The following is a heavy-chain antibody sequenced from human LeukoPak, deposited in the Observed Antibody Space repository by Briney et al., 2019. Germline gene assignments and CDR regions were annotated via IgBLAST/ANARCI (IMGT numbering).Heavy chain of an antibody. J-gene: IGHJ6*04. CDR2: IYYSGST. D-gene: IGHD2-2*01. V-gene: IGHV4-39*07. CDR3: ARDPPFGRYQLHLGRAMDV. CDR1: GGSISSSSYY. Sequence: PSETLSLTCTVSGGSISSSSYYWGWLRQPPGKGLEWIGSIYYSGSTYYNPSLKSRVTISVDTSKNQFSLKLSSVTAADTAVYYCARDPPFGRYQLHLGRAMDVWGKGTTVTVSS.